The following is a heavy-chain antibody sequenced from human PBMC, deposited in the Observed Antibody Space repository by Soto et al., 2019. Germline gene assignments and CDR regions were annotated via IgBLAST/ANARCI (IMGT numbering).Heavy chain of an antibody. CDR2: FIPIIGGG. CDR3: ARLSVSRANAFDF. J-gene: IGHJ3*01. V-gene: IGHV1-69*01. CDR1: GGTFRNLA. Sequence: QVQLVQSGAEVKKPGSSVKDSCKASGGTFRNLAINWVRQAPGQGLEWMGGFIPIIGGGINAQKFQGRVTITSDASTSIAYRELSSLKSEDTAMYFCARLSVSRANAFDFWRQGTMVTVSS.